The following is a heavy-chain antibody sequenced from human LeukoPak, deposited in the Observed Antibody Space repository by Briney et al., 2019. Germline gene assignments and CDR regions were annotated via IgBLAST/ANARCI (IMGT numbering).Heavy chain of an antibody. CDR3: AREEGNWGDAFDI. CDR2: INPNSGNT. D-gene: IGHD7-27*01. CDR1: GYTFTGYY. J-gene: IGHJ3*02. V-gene: IGHV1-18*04. Sequence: GASVKVSCKASGYTFTGYYMHWVRQAPGQGLEWMGWINPNSGNTNYAQKLQGRVTMTTDTSTSTAYMELRSLRSDDTAVYYCAREEGNWGDAFDIWGQGTMVTVSS.